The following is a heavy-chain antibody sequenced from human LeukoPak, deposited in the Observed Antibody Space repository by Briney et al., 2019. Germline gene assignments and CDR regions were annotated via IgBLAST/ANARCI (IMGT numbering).Heavy chain of an antibody. CDR1: GFTFSSYG. CDR2: ISYDGSNK. CDR3: AKDPVFWSGVTPSYYYYGMDV. D-gene: IGHD3-3*01. J-gene: IGHJ6*02. Sequence: GRSLRLSCAASGFTFSSYGMHWVRQAPGKGLEWVAVISYDGSNKYYADSVKGRFTISRDNSKNTLYLQMNSLRAEDTAVYYCAKDPVFWSGVTPSYYYYGMDVWGQGTTVTVSS. V-gene: IGHV3-30*18.